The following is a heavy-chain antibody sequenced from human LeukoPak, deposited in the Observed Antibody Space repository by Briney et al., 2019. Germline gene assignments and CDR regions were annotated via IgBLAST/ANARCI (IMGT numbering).Heavy chain of an antibody. D-gene: IGHD3-9*01. CDR2: IKQDGSEK. J-gene: IGHJ4*02. V-gene: IGHV3-7*01. CDR3: ARVRSYYDILTGSEDFDY. CDR1: GFTFSSYW. Sequence: GGSLRLSCAASGFTFSSYWMSWVRQAPAKGLDWVANIKQDGSEKYYVDSVKGRFTISRDNAKNSLYLQMNSLRAEDTAVYYCARVRSYYDILTGSEDFDYWGQGTLVTVSS.